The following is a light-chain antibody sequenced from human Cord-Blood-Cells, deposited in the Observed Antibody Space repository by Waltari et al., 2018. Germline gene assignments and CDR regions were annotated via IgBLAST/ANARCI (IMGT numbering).Light chain of an antibody. V-gene: IGLV1-47*01. CDR3: AAWDDSLSGWV. J-gene: IGLJ3*02. Sequence: QSLLTQPPSASGTPGQRVTISCSGSSSHIGSNYVYWYQQLPGTAPKLLIYRNNQRPSGVPDRFSGSKSGTSASLAISGLRSEDEADYYCAAWDDSLSGWVFGGGTKLTVL. CDR2: RNN. CDR1: SSHIGSNY.